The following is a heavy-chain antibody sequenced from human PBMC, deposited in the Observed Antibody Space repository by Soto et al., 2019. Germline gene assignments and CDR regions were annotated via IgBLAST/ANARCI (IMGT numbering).Heavy chain of an antibody. V-gene: IGHV3-7*03. Sequence: DLEESGGGLVQPGGSLRLSCVASGFPFGDFWMTWVRQSPGSGLEWVANIKQDGGEQHYSDSVKGRFTISRDNADNSLHLQMNSLRAEDTAVYYCARSGGGFIYASPLWVWGQRTLVTVAS. CDR3: ARSGGGFIYASPLWV. D-gene: IGHD3-16*01. CDR1: GFPFGDFW. J-gene: IGHJ1*01. CDR2: IKQDGGEQ.